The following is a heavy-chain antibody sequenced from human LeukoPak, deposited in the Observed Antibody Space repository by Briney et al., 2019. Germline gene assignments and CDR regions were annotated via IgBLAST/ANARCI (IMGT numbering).Heavy chain of an antibody. CDR2: IKSDGST. Sequence: GSLRLSCAASGFTFSTYWMHWVRPAPGKELVWVSRIKSDGSTNYADSVKGRFTISRDNAKNTVSLQMNSLRPEDTGVYYCARAPSEIGGYYPEYFRHWGQGTLVTVSS. CDR1: GFTFSTYW. D-gene: IGHD3-22*01. J-gene: IGHJ1*01. V-gene: IGHV3-74*01. CDR3: ARAPSEIGGYYPEYFRH.